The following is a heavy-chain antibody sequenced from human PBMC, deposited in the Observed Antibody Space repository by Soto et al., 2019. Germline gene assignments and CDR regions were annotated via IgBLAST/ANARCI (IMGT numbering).Heavy chain of an antibody. CDR3: AKDGRFGELSLYYFDF. Sequence: EVQLVESGGGLVQPGRSLRLSCAASGFTFDDYAMHWVRQAPGMGLEWVSGISWNSGSIGYADSVKGRFTISRDNAKNSLYLQMNSLRAEDTALYYCAKDGRFGELSLYYFDFWGQGTLVTVSS. J-gene: IGHJ4*02. D-gene: IGHD3-10*01. V-gene: IGHV3-9*01. CDR1: GFTFDDYA. CDR2: ISWNSGSI.